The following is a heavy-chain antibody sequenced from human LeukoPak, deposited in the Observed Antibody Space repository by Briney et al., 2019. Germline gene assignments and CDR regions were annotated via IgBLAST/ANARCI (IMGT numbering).Heavy chain of an antibody. V-gene: IGHV4-38-2*01. CDR1: GYSISSGYY. J-gene: IGHJ3*02. D-gene: IGHD2-2*01. CDR2: IYHSGST. CDR3: ARRSCSSTSCYPLDAFDI. Sequence: SETLSLTCAVSGYSISSGYYWGWIRQPPGPGLEWIGSIYHSGSTYYNPSLKSRVTISVDMSKNQFSLKLSSVTAADTAVYYCARRSCSSTSCYPLDAFDIWGQGTMVTVSS.